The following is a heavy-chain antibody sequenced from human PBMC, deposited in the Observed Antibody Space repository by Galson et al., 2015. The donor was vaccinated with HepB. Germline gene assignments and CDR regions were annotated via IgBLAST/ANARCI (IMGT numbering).Heavy chain of an antibody. Sequence: SLRLSCAASGFTFSSYAMSWVRQAPGKGLEWVSAISGSGGSTYYADSVKGRFTISRDSSKNTVYLQMNSLRAEDTAVYYCAKDSGLRWNPGHYYFDYWGQGTLVTVSS. CDR2: ISGSGGST. J-gene: IGHJ4*02. V-gene: IGHV3-23*01. D-gene: IGHD4-23*01. CDR3: AKDSGLRWNPGHYYFDY. CDR1: GFTFSSYA.